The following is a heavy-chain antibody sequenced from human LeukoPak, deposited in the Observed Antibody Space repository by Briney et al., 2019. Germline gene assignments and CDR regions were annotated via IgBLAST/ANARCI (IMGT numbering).Heavy chain of an antibody. CDR2: INPDGNEK. Sequence: GGSLRLSCAASGFRFGSDWMTWVRQAPGKGPEWVANINPDGNEKYYVDSVKGRFTISRDNGKNSLYLQLNSLRAEDTAVYYCARYYDPAVGDAFDIWGQGTMVTVSS. V-gene: IGHV3-7*01. CDR1: GFRFGSDW. J-gene: IGHJ3*02. CDR3: ARYYDPAVGDAFDI. D-gene: IGHD3-16*01.